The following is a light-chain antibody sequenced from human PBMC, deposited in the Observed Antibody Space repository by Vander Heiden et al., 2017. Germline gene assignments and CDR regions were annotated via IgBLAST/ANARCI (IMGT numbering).Light chain of an antibody. Sequence: QSALTLPRSVSGSPGQSLPISCTGTSSDVGGYNYVSWYQQHPGKAPKLMIYDVSKRPSGVPDRFSGSKSGNTASLTISGLQAEDEADYYCCSYAGSHYVFGTGTKVTVL. CDR2: DVS. V-gene: IGLV2-11*01. CDR3: CSYAGSHYV. J-gene: IGLJ1*01. CDR1: SSDVGGYNY.